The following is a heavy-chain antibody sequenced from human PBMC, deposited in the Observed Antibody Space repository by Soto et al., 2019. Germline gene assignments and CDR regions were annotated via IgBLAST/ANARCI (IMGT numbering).Heavy chain of an antibody. J-gene: IGHJ4*02. CDR2: IYSGGDT. V-gene: IGHV3-53*04. Sequence: GGSLRLSCAASGFTVSSNYMNWVRQAPGKGLEWVSIIYSGGDTFYADSVKGRFTISRHNSKNTLYLQMNSLRPEDTAVYYCARDGWAVAGHFDYWGQGTLVTVSS. D-gene: IGHD6-19*01. CDR1: GFTVSSNY. CDR3: ARDGWAVAGHFDY.